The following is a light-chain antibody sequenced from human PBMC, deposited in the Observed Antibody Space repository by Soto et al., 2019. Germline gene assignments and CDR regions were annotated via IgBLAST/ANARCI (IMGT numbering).Light chain of an antibody. CDR2: AAS. CDR3: QKYDSAPWT. V-gene: IGKV1-27*01. CDR1: QGISNY. J-gene: IGKJ1*01. Sequence: DLQMTQSPSSLSASVRDRVTITCRASQGISNYLAWYQQKPGKVPKLLIYAASTLQSGVPSRFSGSGSGTYFTLTISSLQPEDVATYYCQKYDSAPWTFGQGTKVEIK.